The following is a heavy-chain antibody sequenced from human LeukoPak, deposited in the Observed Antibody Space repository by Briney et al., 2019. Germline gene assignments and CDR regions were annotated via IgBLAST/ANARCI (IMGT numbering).Heavy chain of an antibody. CDR2: IHADGGRT. CDR3: STWAFYHGLDV. J-gene: IGHJ6*02. Sequence: GGSLRLSCAASGFAFADYAMHWVRQIPGKDLECVAHIHADGGRTFYADSVKGRFTVSRDNGKNSLFPQMDSLTSDDTALYYCSTWAFYHGLDVWGQGATVIVSS. V-gene: IGHV3-43*02. D-gene: IGHD2/OR15-2a*01. CDR1: GFAFADYA.